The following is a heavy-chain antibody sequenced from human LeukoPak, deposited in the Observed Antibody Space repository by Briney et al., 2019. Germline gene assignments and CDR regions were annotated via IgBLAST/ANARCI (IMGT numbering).Heavy chain of an antibody. CDR1: GGSISSYY. D-gene: IGHD4-23*01. Sequence: SETLSLTCTVSGGSISSYYWSWIRQPPGKGLEWIGYIYYSGSTNYNPSLKSRVTISVDTSKNQFSLKLSSVTAADTAVYYCARHGGGDYGGNSGHFAFDIWGQGTTVTVSS. CDR2: IYYSGST. V-gene: IGHV4-59*08. CDR3: ARHGGGDYGGNSGHFAFDI. J-gene: IGHJ3*02.